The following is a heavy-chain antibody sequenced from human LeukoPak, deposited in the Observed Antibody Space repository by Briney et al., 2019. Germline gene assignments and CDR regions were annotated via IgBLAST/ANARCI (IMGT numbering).Heavy chain of an antibody. V-gene: IGHV3-48*03. CDR2: ISGGDTM. Sequence: PGGSLRLSCAASGFTFSSYEMNWVRQAPGKGLEWVSYISGGDTMYYADSVKGRFTISRDNAKNSLYLQMNSLRADDTAVYYCARDRVAGTRNYDYWGQGTLVTVSS. CDR3: ARDRVAGTRNYDY. J-gene: IGHJ4*02. CDR1: GFTFSSYE. D-gene: IGHD6-19*01.